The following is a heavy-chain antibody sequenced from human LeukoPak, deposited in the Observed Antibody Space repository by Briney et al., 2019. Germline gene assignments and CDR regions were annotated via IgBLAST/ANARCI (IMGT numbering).Heavy chain of an antibody. CDR3: ARDSGFSGTQRGEY. CDR1: GFTVSSYY. Sequence: PGGSLRLSCVASGFTVSSYYVSWVRQAPGKGLEWVSVIYSGGSTYYADSVKGRFTISRDNSKNTLYLQMNSLRAEDTAVYYCARDSGFSGTQRGEYWGQGTLVTVSS. D-gene: IGHD3/OR15-3a*01. CDR2: IYSGGST. J-gene: IGHJ4*02. V-gene: IGHV3-53*05.